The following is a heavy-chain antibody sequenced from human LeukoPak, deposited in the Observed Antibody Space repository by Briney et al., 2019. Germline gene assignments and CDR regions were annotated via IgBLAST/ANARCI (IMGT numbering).Heavy chain of an antibody. CDR3: ARGVYDTDHDAFDI. D-gene: IGHD3-22*01. V-gene: IGHV1-2*02. J-gene: IGHJ3*02. Sequence: ASVKVSCKASGYTFTGYYMHWVRQAPGQGLEWMGWINPNSGGTNYAQKFQGRVTMTRDTSISTAYMELSRLRSDDTAVYYCARGVYDTDHDAFDIWGQGTMVTVSS. CDR1: GYTFTGYY. CDR2: INPNSGGT.